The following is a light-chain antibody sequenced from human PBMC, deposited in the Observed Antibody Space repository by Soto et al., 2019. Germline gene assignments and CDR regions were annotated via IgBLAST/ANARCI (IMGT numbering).Light chain of an antibody. Sequence: QSALTQPPSVSGAPGQRVTISCTGSSSNIGAGYDVHWYQRLPGTAPKVLIYNNNNRPSGVPDRFSGSKSGTSASLAITGLQAEYESDYYCQSYDSCLSGSYVFGTGTKLTVL. CDR3: QSYDSCLSGSYV. J-gene: IGLJ1*01. CDR1: SSNIGAGYD. V-gene: IGLV1-40*01. CDR2: NNN.